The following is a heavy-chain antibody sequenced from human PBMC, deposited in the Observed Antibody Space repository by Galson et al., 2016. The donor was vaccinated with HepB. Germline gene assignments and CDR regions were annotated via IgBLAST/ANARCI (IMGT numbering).Heavy chain of an antibody. CDR2: FYSSDNI. CDR1: GGSVSGYY. D-gene: IGHD1-26*01. J-gene: IGHJ6*03. V-gene: IGHV4-4*07. CDR3: VRGYPPAPNYYYMDF. Sequence: SETLSLTCIVSGGSVSGYYWNWIRLPAGKGLEWIGRFYSSDNIKYNPSLWSRATMSVDTSTNQISLRRSSVTASDTAIYYCVRGYPPAPNYYYMDFWGNGTTVSVSS.